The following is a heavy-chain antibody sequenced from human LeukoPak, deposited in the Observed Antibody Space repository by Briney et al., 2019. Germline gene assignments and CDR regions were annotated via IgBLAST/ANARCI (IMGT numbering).Heavy chain of an antibody. CDR2: IYYSGST. J-gene: IGHJ4*02. V-gene: IGHV4-39*07. D-gene: IGHD3-10*01. CDR3: ARERYYYGSGSYGY. CDR1: GGSISSGGYS. Sequence: SETLSLTCAVSGGSISSGGYSWSWIRQPPGKGPEWVGSIYYSGSTYYNPSLKSRVTISVDTSKNQFSLKLSSVTAADTAVYYCARERYYYGSGSYGYWGQGTLVTVSS.